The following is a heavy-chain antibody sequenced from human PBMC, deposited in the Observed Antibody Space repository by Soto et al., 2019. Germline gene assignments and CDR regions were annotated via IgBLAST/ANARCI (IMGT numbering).Heavy chain of an antibody. CDR1: GYTFTSYG. Sequence: ASVKVSCKASGYTFTSYGISWVRQAPGQGLEWMGWISAYNGNTNYAQKLQGRVTMTTDTSTSTAYMELRSLRSEDTAVYYCARGYCGGDCYRGHYYYYYGMDVWGQGTTVTVSS. D-gene: IGHD2-21*02. CDR3: ARGYCGGDCYRGHYYYYYGMDV. J-gene: IGHJ6*02. V-gene: IGHV1-18*04. CDR2: ISAYNGNT.